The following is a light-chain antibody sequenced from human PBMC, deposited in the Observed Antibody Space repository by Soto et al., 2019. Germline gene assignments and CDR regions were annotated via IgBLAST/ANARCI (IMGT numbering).Light chain of an antibody. CDR2: QAS. CDR3: QQYFALYG. V-gene: IGKV1-5*03. Sequence: DFQMTQSPSILSASLGDRVTITCRASQSVGTSLAWYQQRPGKAPKLLIYQASGLENGVPSRFSGSGSGTEFTLTISSLQPDDVAIYYCQQYFALYGFGQGTKLEIK. CDR1: QSVGTS. J-gene: IGKJ2*03.